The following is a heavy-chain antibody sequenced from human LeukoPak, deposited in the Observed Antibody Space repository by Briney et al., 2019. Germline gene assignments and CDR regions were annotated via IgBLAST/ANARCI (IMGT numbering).Heavy chain of an antibody. D-gene: IGHD1-26*01. J-gene: IGHJ4*02. Sequence: SETLSLTCTVSGGSISSYYWSWIRQPPGKGLEWIGYIYYSGSTNYNPSLKSRVTISVDTSKNQFSLKLSSVTAAYTAVYYCATGATQYYFDYWGQGTLVTVSS. CDR2: IYYSGST. CDR3: ATGATQYYFDY. CDR1: GGSISSYY. V-gene: IGHV4-59*08.